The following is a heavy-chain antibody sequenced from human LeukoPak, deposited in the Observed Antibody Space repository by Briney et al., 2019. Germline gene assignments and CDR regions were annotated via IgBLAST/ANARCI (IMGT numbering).Heavy chain of an antibody. D-gene: IGHD3-3*01. CDR1: GFTFSDYY. CDR2: ISSSGSTI. Sequence: GGSLRLSCAASGFTFSDYYMSWIRQAPGKGLEWVSYISSSGSTIYYADSVKGRFTISRDNAKNSLYLQMNSLRAEDTAVYYCARGLGYYDFWSGYYIPYYFDYWGQGTLVTVSS. CDR3: ARGLGYYDFWSGYYIPYYFDY. V-gene: IGHV3-11*04. J-gene: IGHJ4*02.